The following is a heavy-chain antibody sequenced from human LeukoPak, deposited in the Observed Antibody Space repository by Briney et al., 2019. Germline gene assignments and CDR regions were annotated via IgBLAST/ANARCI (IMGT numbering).Heavy chain of an antibody. J-gene: IGHJ3*02. CDR2: IYYSGSA. Sequence: ASQTLSLTCTVSGGSISSGGYYWSWIRQHPGKGLEWIGYIYYSGSAYYNPSLKSRVTISVDTSKNQFSLKLSSVTAADTAVYYCPLHQQDAFDIWGQGTMVTVSS. CDR3: PLHQQDAFDI. D-gene: IGHD2-15*01. CDR1: GGSISSGGYY. V-gene: IGHV4-31*03.